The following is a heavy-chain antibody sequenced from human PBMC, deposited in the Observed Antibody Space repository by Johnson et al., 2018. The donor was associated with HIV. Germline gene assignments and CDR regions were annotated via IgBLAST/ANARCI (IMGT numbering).Heavy chain of an antibody. D-gene: IGHD6-19*01. CDR1: GFTVRSNY. CDR3: ARVQWLILDAFDI. Sequence: VQLVESGGGLVQPGGSLRLSCVASGFTVRSNYMSWVRQAPGTGLEWVSFMYSGGRSYYADPVKGRLTLSRDNSKNTLYLKMNSLRAEDTAVYYCARVQWLILDAFDIWGQGTMVTVSS. CDR2: MYSGGRS. V-gene: IGHV3-66*02. J-gene: IGHJ3*02.